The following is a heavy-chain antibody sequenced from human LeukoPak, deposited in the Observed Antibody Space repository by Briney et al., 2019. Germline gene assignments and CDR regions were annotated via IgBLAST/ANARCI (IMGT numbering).Heavy chain of an antibody. D-gene: IGHD3-3*01. Sequence: GGSLRLSCAASGFTFSSYWMTWVRQAPGKGLEWVSSISSSSSYIYYADSVKGRFTISRDNAKNSLYLQMNSLRAEDTAVYYCARDMRTYYDFWSGYYTTGLAAFDIWGQGTMVTVSS. CDR1: GFTFSSYW. CDR2: ISSSSSYI. J-gene: IGHJ3*02. CDR3: ARDMRTYYDFWSGYYTTGLAAFDI. V-gene: IGHV3-21*01.